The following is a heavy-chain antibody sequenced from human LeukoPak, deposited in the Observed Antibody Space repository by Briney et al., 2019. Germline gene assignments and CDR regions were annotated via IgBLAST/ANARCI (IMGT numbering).Heavy chain of an antibody. CDR3: ARGRRGFGEFHLNWFDP. D-gene: IGHD3-10*01. V-gene: IGHV4-59*05. J-gene: IGHJ5*02. CDR1: GGSISSYY. Sequence: SETLSLTCTVSGGSISSYYWSWIRQPAGKGLEWIGSIYYSGSTYYNPSLKSRATISVDTSKNQFSLKLSSVTAADTAVYYCARGRRGFGEFHLNWFDPWGQGTLVTVSS. CDR2: IYYSGST.